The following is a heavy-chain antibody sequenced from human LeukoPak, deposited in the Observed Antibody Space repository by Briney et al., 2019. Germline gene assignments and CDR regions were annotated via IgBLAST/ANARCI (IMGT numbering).Heavy chain of an antibody. J-gene: IGHJ6*02. Sequence: GGSLRLSCAASGFTFSSYWMNWVRQAPGKGLEWVGRIKSKTDGGTTDYAAPVKGRFTISRDDSKNTLYLQMNSLKTEDTAVYYCTVRDYYYYGMDVWGQGTTVTVSS. CDR1: GFTFSSYW. V-gene: IGHV3-15*07. CDR2: IKSKTDGGTT. CDR3: TVRDYYYYGMDV.